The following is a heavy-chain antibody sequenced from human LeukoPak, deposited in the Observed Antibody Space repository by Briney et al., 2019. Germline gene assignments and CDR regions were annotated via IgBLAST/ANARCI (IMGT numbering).Heavy chain of an antibody. D-gene: IGHD1-26*01. Sequence: SETLSLTCTISGGSISSISYYWGWIRQPPGKGLEWIGSIYYTGSTYYNPSLKSRVTVPVDTSKNQFSLNLRSVTAADTAVYYCARRFSGSYELDYWGQGTLVTVSS. CDR1: GGSISSISYY. V-gene: IGHV4-39*01. CDR3: ARRFSGSYELDY. J-gene: IGHJ4*02. CDR2: IYYTGST.